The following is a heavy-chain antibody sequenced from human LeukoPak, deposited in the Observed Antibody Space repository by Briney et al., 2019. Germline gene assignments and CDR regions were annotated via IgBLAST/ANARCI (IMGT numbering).Heavy chain of an antibody. CDR3: AKSIGTLSAFDI. J-gene: IGHJ3*02. CDR1: GFTFSSYA. Sequence: GGSLRLSCAASGFTFSSYAMSWVRQAPGKGLEWVSGISGSGGSTYYADSEKGRFTISRDNSKNTLYLQMNSLRAEDTAVYYCAKSIGTLSAFDIWGQGTMVTVSS. V-gene: IGHV3-23*01. D-gene: IGHD3-22*01. CDR2: ISGSGGST.